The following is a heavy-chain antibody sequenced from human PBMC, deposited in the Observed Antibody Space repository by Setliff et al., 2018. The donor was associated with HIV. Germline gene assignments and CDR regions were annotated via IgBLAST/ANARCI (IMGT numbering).Heavy chain of an antibody. J-gene: IGHJ4*02. CDR1: GGSTSSDSYY. D-gene: IGHD6-13*01. CDR3: ARHHPGGIAAAGLDY. CDR2: IHISGVS. V-gene: IGHV4-61*02. Sequence: SETLSLTCIVSGGSTSSDSYYWSWIRQPAGKGLEYIGRIHISGVSNYNPSLASRRTISVDTSKNQISLKLNSVTAADTAVYYCARHHPGGIAAAGLDYWGQGTLVTVSS.